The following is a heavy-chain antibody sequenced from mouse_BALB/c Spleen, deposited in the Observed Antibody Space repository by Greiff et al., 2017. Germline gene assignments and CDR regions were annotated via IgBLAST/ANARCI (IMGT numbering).Heavy chain of an antibody. CDR1: GFTFSSYA. J-gene: IGHJ1*01. Sequence: EVKLVESGGGLVKPGGSLKLSCAASGFTFSSYAMSWVRQTPEKRLEWVASISSGGSTYYPDSVKGRFTISRDNARNILYLQMSSLRSEDTAMYYCARGGGSSSYGDFDVWGAGTTVTVSS. V-gene: IGHV5-6-5*01. D-gene: IGHD1-1*01. CDR2: ISSGGST. CDR3: ARGGGSSSYGDFDV.